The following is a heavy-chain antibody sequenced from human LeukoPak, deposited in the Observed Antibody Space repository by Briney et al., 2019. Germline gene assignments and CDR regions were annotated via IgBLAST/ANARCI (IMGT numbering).Heavy chain of an antibody. V-gene: IGHV3-11*06. Sequence: GGSLRLSCAASGFTFSDYYMSWIRQAPGKGLEWDSYISSSSSYTNYADSVKGRFTISRDNAKNSLYLQMNSLRAEDTAVYYCARVYGDYYFDYWGQGTLVTVSS. CDR2: ISSSSSYT. CDR3: ARVYGDYYFDY. J-gene: IGHJ4*02. D-gene: IGHD4-17*01. CDR1: GFTFSDYY.